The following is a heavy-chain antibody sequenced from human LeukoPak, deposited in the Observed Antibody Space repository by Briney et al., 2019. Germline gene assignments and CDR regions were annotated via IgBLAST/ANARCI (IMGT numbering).Heavy chain of an antibody. CDR1: GFTFNSYG. CDR2: IWYDGTNK. Sequence: AGGSLRLSCAASGFTFNSYGVHWVRQAPGKRLEGVALIWYDGTNKFYADSVKGRFTISRDNSKNTVYLQMNSLRAEDAAVYYCARRAATGGYHFDYWGQGTLVTVSS. D-gene: IGHD2-8*02. CDR3: ARRAATGGYHFDY. J-gene: IGHJ4*02. V-gene: IGHV3-33*01.